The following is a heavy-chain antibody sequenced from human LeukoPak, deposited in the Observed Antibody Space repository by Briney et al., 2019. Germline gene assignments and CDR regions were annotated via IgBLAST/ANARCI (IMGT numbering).Heavy chain of an antibody. CDR2: NNTNTGKP. D-gene: IGHD2-2*01. Sequence: GASVKVSCKASGYTFTSYGINWVRQAPGQGLEWMGWNNTNTGKPTYAQGFTGRFVFSLDSSVSTAYLQINSLNAEGTAVYYCARAASLDYWGQGTLVTVSS. V-gene: IGHV7-4-1*02. J-gene: IGHJ4*02. CDR3: ARAASLDY. CDR1: GYTFTSYG.